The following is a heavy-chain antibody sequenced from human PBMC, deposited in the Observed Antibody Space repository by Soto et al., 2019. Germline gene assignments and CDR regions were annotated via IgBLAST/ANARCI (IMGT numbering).Heavy chain of an antibody. CDR1: GYTFTNYY. D-gene: IGHD4-4*01. Sequence: QVQLVQSGAEVKKPGASVRVSCKASGYTFTNYYIDWVRQAPGQGLEWMGIINPNGGSTMYAQKFQGRVTMARGTSTSTVYMELSSLRSEDTAVYYCARAACTTVTNRLNDVFDVWGQGTMVTVSS. CDR3: ARAACTTVTNRLNDVFDV. CDR2: INPNGGST. J-gene: IGHJ3*01. V-gene: IGHV1-46*03.